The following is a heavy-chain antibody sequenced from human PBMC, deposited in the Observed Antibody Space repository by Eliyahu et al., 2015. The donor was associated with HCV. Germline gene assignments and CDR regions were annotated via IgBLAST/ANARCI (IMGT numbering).Heavy chain of an antibody. V-gene: IGHV1-2*02. J-gene: IGHJ4*02. D-gene: IGHD2-21*02. Sequence: QVQLVQSGAEVKKPGASVKVSCKASGYTFTDYYMHWVRQAPGQGLEWMGWINPNSGGTNYAEKFQGRVTMTRDTSISTVYMELSRLRSDDTAMYYCAKDSGGHIVVVTASPSGYWGQGTLVTVSS. CDR1: GYTFTDYY. CDR2: INPNSGGT. CDR3: AKDSGGHIVVVTASPSGY.